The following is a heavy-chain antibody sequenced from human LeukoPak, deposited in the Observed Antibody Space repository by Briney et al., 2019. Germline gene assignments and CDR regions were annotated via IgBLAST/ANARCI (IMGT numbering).Heavy chain of an antibody. CDR2: ISDTGRRT. J-gene: IGHJ4*02. D-gene: IGHD5-18*01. CDR1: GFTFSDYA. CDR3: ARHDSFIPY. V-gene: IGHV3-23*01. Sequence: GGSLRLSCAASGFTFSDYAMSWVRQAAGKGLEWVSGISDTGRRTYYTDSVKGRFTISRDDSKKTVYLQVKTLTAEDTAIYFCARHDSFIPYWGQGTLVTVSS.